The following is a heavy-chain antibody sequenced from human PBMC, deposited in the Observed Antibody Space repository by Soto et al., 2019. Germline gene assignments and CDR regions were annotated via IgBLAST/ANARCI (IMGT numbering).Heavy chain of an antibody. D-gene: IGHD5-18*01. J-gene: IGHJ4*02. CDR3: AKDTPDPDGYSYGSWYFDY. Sequence: GGSLRLSCAASGFTFSSYAMSWVRQAPGKGLEWVSAISGSGGSTYYADSVKGRFTISRDNSKNTLYLQMNSLRAEDTAVYYCAKDTPDPDGYSYGSWYFDYWGQGTLVTVSS. CDR2: ISGSGGST. V-gene: IGHV3-23*01. CDR1: GFTFSSYA.